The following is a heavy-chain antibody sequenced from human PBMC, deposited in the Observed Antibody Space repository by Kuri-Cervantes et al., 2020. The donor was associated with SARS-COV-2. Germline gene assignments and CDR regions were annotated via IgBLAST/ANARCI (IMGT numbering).Heavy chain of an antibody. CDR3: ARSLTTTYSF. J-gene: IGHJ1*01. CDR2: SSNKVYRYTT. V-gene: IGHV3-72*01. D-gene: IGHD4-11*01. CDR1: GFTFSDHY. Sequence: GESLKISCATSGFTFSDHYIDWVRQAPGKGLEWVGRSSNKVYRYTTEYATSVKGRFTISRDFSKNSLSLQMDSLTTEDTAVYYCARSLTTTYSFWDQGTLVTVSS.